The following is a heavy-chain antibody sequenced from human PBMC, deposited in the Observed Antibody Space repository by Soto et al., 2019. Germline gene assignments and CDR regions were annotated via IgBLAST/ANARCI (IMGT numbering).Heavy chain of an antibody. J-gene: IGHJ2*01. Sequence: VGSLRLSCAASGFTFSSYWMSWVRQAPGKGLEWVSVISGSGGSTYYADAVKGRFTISRDNSKNTLYLQMNSLRAEDTAVYYCAKRTVGWYFDLWGRGTLVTVSS. CDR1: GFTFSSYW. CDR2: ISGSGGST. CDR3: AKRTVGWYFDL. D-gene: IGHD4-17*01. V-gene: IGHV3-23*01.